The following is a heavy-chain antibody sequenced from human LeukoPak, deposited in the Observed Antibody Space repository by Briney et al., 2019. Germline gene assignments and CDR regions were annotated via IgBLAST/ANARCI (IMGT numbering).Heavy chain of an antibody. J-gene: IGHJ6*03. CDR3: ARVAGYSSGWTSVYYYYYYMDV. CDR1: GFTFSSYG. CDR2: IRYDGSNK. Sequence: GGSLRLSCAASGFTFSSYGMHWVRQAPGKGLEWVAFIRYDGSNKYYADSVKGRFTISRDNAKNSLYLQMNSLRAEDTALYYCARVAGYSSGWTSVYYYYYYMDVWGKGTTVTVSS. V-gene: IGHV3-30*02. D-gene: IGHD6-19*01.